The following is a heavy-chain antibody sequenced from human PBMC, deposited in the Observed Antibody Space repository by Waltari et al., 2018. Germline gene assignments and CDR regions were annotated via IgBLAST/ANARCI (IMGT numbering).Heavy chain of an antibody. V-gene: IGHV3-23*04. CDR2: ISGSGGST. J-gene: IGHJ4*02. CDR3: ARDRSYYDSSGFDY. D-gene: IGHD3-22*01. Sequence: EVQLVESGGGLVQPGGSLRLSCAASGFTFSSYAMSSVRQAPGKGLEGVSAISGSGGSTYYADSVKGRFTISRDNSKNTLYLQMNSLRAEDTAVYYCARDRSYYDSSGFDYWGQGTLVTVSS. CDR1: GFTFSSYA.